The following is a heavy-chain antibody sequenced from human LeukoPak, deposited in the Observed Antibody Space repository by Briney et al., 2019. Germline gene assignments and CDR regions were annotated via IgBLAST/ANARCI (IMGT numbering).Heavy chain of an antibody. Sequence: SETLSLTCTVSGGSLSSYYWSWIRQPPGKGLEWIGYIYHSGSTNYNPSLKSRVTISIDTSKNQFSLKLSSVTAADTAVYYCARGADYYDSSGYKWFDPWGQGTLVTVSS. CDR3: ARGADYYDSSGYKWFDP. D-gene: IGHD3-22*01. CDR2: IYHSGST. CDR1: GGSLSSYY. J-gene: IGHJ5*02. V-gene: IGHV4-59*01.